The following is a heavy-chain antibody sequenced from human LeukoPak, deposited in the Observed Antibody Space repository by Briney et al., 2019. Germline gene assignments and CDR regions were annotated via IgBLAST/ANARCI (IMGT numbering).Heavy chain of an antibody. CDR2: ISSSSSYI. CDR3: AKSRSGSANWALQIFDN. Sequence: GGSLRLSCAASGFTFSSYSMNWVRQAPGKGLEWVSSISSSSSYIYYADSVKGRFTISRDNAKNSLYLQMNSLRAEDTAVYFCAKSRSGSANWALQIFDNWGQGTLVTVSS. J-gene: IGHJ4*02. D-gene: IGHD1-1*01. V-gene: IGHV3-21*03. CDR1: GFTFSSYS.